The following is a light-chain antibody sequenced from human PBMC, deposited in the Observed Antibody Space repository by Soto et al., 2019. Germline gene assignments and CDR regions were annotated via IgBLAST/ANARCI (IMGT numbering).Light chain of an antibody. CDR1: QSVSSY. V-gene: IGKV3-11*01. CDR2: GAS. CDR3: QGRSDWPLT. J-gene: IGKJ4*01. Sequence: EIVLTQSPATLSLSPGERATLSCRASQSVSSYLTWYQKKPGQAPRLLIYGASTRATGIPARFSGSGSGTDFTRAICSVEAEAFALYYCQGRSDWPLTYSGGTKVDIK.